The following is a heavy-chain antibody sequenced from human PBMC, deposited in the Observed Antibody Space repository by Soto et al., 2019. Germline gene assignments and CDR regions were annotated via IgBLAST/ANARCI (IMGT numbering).Heavy chain of an antibody. CDR1: GGTFSSYA. CDR3: AKADSNYAGRFSYYYMDV. CDR2: IIPIFGTA. J-gene: IGHJ6*03. V-gene: IGHV1-69*13. D-gene: IGHD4-4*01. Sequence: ASVKVSCKASGGTFSSYAISWVRQAPGQGLEWMGGIIPIFGTANYAQKFQGKVTITADESTSTAYMELSSLRSDDTAVYYCAKADSNYAGRFSYYYMDVWGTGTMVTVSS.